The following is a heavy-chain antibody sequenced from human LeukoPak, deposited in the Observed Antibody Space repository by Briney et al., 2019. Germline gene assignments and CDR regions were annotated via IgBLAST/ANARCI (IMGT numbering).Heavy chain of an antibody. Sequence: GASVKVSCKASGYTFTGYYMHWVRQAPGQGLEWMGWINPNSGGTNYAQKFQGRVTMTRDTSISTAYMELSRLRSDDTAVYYCARSPSWSSSWYDYWGRETLVTVSS. CDR1: GYTFTGYY. D-gene: IGHD6-13*01. V-gene: IGHV1-2*02. CDR3: ARSPSWSSSWYDY. J-gene: IGHJ4*02. CDR2: INPNSGGT.